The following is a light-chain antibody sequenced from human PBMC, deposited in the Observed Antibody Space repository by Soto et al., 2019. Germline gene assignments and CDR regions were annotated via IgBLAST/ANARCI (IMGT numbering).Light chain of an antibody. CDR2: EGT. V-gene: IGLV2-23*01. CDR1: NSYVGTYDL. CDR3: CSSAGSSLYG. J-gene: IGLJ1*01. Sequence: LTPPASLFRAPGHTVALSLPGTNSYVGTYDLVSWYQQHPGKAPKLMIYEGTKRPSGVSNRFSGSKSANTASLTISGLQPEDEADYYCCSSAGSSLYGFGSGTKVTVL.